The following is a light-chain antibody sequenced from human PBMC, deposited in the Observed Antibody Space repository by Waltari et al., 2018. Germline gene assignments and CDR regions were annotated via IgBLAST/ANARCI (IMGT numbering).Light chain of an antibody. J-gene: IGKJ1*01. CDR3: QHYVRLPAT. CDR1: QSVRGS. CDR2: GAS. Sequence: EIVLMQSPGTLSLSPGERATLSCRASQSVRGSLAWYQQKAGQAPRLLIYGASSRATGIPDRFSGSGSGTDFSLTISRLEPEDFAVYYCQHYVRLPATFGQGTKVEI. V-gene: IGKV3-20*01.